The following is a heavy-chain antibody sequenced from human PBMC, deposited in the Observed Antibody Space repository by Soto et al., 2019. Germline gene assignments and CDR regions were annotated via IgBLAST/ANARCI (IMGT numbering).Heavy chain of an antibody. CDR3: ARRIAAPQPPTASGYGMDV. J-gene: IGHJ6*02. CDR1: GFTFSDYY. Sequence: GGSLRLSCAASGFTFSDYYMSWIRQAPGKGLEWVSYISSSGSTIYYADSVKGRFTISRDNAKNSLYLQWSSLKASDTAMYYCARRIAAPQPPTASGYGMDVWGQGTTVTVSS. D-gene: IGHD6-6*01. V-gene: IGHV3-11*01. CDR2: ISSSGSTI.